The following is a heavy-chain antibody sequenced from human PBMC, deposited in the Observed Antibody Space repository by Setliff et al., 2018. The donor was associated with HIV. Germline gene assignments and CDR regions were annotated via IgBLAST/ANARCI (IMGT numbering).Heavy chain of an antibody. V-gene: IGHV4-61*09. CDR1: GGSLSSGYDY. CDR2: IYSAGST. CDR3: VREYSGVYPDFSFYIDV. J-gene: IGHJ6*03. Sequence: SETLSLTCTVSGGSLSSGYDYWTWIRQPAGKGLEWIGHIYSAGSTNYNPTLTSRVTMSVDMSKNQFSLKLRSVTAADMAVYYCVREYSGVYPDFSFYIDVWGKGTTFTVSS. D-gene: IGHD5-12*01.